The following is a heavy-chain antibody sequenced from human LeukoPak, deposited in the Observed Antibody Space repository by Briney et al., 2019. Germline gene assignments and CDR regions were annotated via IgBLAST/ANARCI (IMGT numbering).Heavy chain of an antibody. Sequence: ASVKVSCKASVYTFTSYYMHWVRQAPGPGRKWMGIINPSGGSTSYAQKFQGRVTMTRDMSTSTVYMELSSLRSEDTAVYYCARGRGRRDGYVDYWGQGTLVTVSS. CDR2: INPSGGST. D-gene: IGHD5-24*01. CDR3: ARGRGRRDGYVDY. J-gene: IGHJ4*02. CDR1: VYTFTSYY. V-gene: IGHV1-46*01.